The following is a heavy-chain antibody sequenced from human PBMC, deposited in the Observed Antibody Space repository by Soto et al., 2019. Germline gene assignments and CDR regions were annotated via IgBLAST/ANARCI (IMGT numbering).Heavy chain of an antibody. D-gene: IGHD3-3*01. CDR1: GFSFRNYA. Sequence: DEQLVESGGGSLQPGGSLRLSCAASGFSFRNYAMTWVRQSPGKGLEWVSLISGGGGCTNYADSVKARFSISRDNSQNMLYLQMNGLRGEDTALYYCAKLKGGLGRFYGMDAWGQGTMVIVSS. CDR2: ISGGGGCT. J-gene: IGHJ6*02. CDR3: AKLKGGLGRFYGMDA. V-gene: IGHV3-23*04.